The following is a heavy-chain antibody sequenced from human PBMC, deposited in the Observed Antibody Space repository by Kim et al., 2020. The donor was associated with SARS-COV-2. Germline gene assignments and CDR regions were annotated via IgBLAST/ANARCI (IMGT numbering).Heavy chain of an antibody. D-gene: IGHD6-13*01. CDR3: ARGVGAAAGNFDY. J-gene: IGHJ4*02. Sequence: STPSLKSRVPISVDTYKNQFALKLSSVTAADTAVYYCARGVGAAAGNFDYWGQGTLVTVSS. V-gene: IGHV4-34*01.